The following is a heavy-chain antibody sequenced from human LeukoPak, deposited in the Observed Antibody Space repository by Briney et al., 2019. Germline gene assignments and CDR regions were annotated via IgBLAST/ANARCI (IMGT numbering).Heavy chain of an antibody. D-gene: IGHD3-10*01. Sequence: PGGSLRLSCAASGFTFSTYAMNWVRQAPGEGLEWVSAISGSGGSTYYADSVKGRFTISRDNARNTLYLQMNSLRAEDTAVYYCARGSYYYGSGSGDWFDPWGQGTLVTVSS. CDR3: ARGSYYYGSGSGDWFDP. J-gene: IGHJ5*02. V-gene: IGHV3-23*01. CDR2: ISGSGGST. CDR1: GFTFSTYA.